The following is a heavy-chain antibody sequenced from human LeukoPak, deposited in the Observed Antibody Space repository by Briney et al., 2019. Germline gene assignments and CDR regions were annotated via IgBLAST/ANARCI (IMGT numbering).Heavy chain of an antibody. D-gene: IGHD3-22*01. CDR1: GFTFSSYA. CDR3: ARDKKGPDSSHDY. CDR2: ISYDGSNK. V-gene: IGHV3-30*04. J-gene: IGHJ4*02. Sequence: GGSLRLSCAASGFTFSSYAMHWVRQAPGKGLEWVAVISYDGSNKYYADSVKGRFTISRDNSKNTLYLQMNSLRAEDTAVYYCARDKKGPDSSHDYWGQGTLVTVSS.